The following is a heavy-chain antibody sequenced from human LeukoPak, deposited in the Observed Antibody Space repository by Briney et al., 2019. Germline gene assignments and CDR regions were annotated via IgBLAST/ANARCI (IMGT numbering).Heavy chain of an antibody. Sequence: GGPLTLSCAASGFTFSCYAMRWVHPAPGRGVEWVSAFSGGGGSKYYSLSVKGRFTISRDNSKNTLYLQMKSRRAEATAVFLFAKDWGRRDGYNYGGYCDYWRQRTLVSVPS. CDR2: FSGGGGSK. V-gene: IGHV3-23*01. D-gene: IGHD5-24*01. J-gene: IGHJ4*02. CDR1: GFTFSCYA. CDR3: AKDWGRRDGYNYGGYCDY.